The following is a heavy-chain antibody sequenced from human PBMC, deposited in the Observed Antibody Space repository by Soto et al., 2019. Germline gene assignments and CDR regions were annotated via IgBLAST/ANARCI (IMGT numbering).Heavy chain of an antibody. D-gene: IGHD1-26*01. CDR3: ARSRETFDY. J-gene: IGHJ4*02. Sequence: PGGSLRLSCAASGSTFSNFGMHWVRQAPGKGLEWVAFIWYDGSEKYNADSVQGRFTISRDNSKNTLYLQMNSLRAEDTAIYYCARSRETFDYWGQGTLVTVSS. CDR2: IWYDGSEK. V-gene: IGHV3-33*01. CDR1: GSTFSNFG.